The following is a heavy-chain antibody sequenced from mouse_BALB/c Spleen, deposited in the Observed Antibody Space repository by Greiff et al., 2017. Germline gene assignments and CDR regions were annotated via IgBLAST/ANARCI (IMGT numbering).Heavy chain of an antibody. Sequence: QVQLQQSVPELVRPGVSVKISCKGSGYTFTDYAMHWVKQSHAKSLEWIGVISTYSGNTNYNQKFKGKATMTVEKSSSTAYMELARLTSEDSAIYYCAREETARATAWFAYWGQGTLVTVSA. CDR3: AREETARATAWFAY. J-gene: IGHJ3*01. V-gene: IGHV1-67*01. CDR1: GYTFTDYA. CDR2: ISTYSGNT. D-gene: IGHD3-2*01.